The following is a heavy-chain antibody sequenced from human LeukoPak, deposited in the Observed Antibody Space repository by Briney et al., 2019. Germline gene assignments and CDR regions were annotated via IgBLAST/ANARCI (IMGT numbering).Heavy chain of an antibody. J-gene: IGHJ4*02. CDR2: IIPIFGTA. D-gene: IGHD1-26*01. Sequence: SVKVSCKASGGTFSSYAISWVRQAPGQGLEWMGGIIPIFGTANYAQKFQGRVTITADESTSTAYMELSSLRSEDTAVYYCAAEMDSGSYTFDYWGQGTLVTVSS. V-gene: IGHV1-69*13. CDR3: AAEMDSGSYTFDY. CDR1: GGTFSSYA.